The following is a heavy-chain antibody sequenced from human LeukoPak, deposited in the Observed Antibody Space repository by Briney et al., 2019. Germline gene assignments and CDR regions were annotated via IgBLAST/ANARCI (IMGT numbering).Heavy chain of an antibody. J-gene: IGHJ3*02. CDR1: GFTFSSYA. V-gene: IGHV3-23*01. CDR3: AKVVAARLDAFDI. CDR2: ISGSGGST. Sequence: GASLRLSCAASGFTFSSYAMSWVRQAPGKGLEWVSAISGSGGSTYYADSVKGWFTISRDNSKNTLYLQMNSLRAEDTAVYYCAKVVAARLDAFDIWGQGTMVTVSS. D-gene: IGHD2-15*01.